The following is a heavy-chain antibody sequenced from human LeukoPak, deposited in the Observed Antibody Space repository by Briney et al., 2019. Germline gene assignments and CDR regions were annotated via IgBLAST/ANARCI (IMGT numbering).Heavy chain of an antibody. J-gene: IGHJ4*02. CDR2: ISSSSSYI. V-gene: IGHV3-21*01. CDR1: GFTFSSYS. CDR3: AREGEYYSAPLDY. Sequence: GGSLRLSCAASGFTFSSYSMNWVRQAPGKGLEWVSSISSSSSYIYYADSVKGRFTISRDNAKNSLYLQMNSLRAEDTAVYYCAREGEYYSAPLDYWGQGTLVTVSS. D-gene: IGHD2-21*01.